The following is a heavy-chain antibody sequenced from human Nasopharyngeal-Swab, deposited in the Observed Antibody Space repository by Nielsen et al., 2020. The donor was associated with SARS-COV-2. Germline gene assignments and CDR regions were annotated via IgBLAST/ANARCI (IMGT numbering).Heavy chain of an antibody. CDR1: GYTFTSYD. CDR3: ARVPSVVGYQLLSGYYYGMDA. Sequence: ASVKVSCKASGYTFTSYDINWVRQATGQGLEWMGWMNPNSGNTGYAQKFQGRVTMTRNTSISTAYMELSSLRSEDTAVYYCARVPSVVGYQLLSGYYYGMDAWGQGTTVTVSS. J-gene: IGHJ6*02. V-gene: IGHV1-8*01. D-gene: IGHD2-2*01. CDR2: MNPNSGNT.